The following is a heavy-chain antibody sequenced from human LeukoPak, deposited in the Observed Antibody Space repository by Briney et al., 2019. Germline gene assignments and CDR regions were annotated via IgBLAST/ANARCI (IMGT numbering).Heavy chain of an antibody. V-gene: IGHV3-21*01. CDR3: ASPSVVPAEAFDI. Sequence: GGSLRLSCAASGFTFSSYSMNWVRQAPGKGLEWVSSISSSSSYIYYADSVKGRFTISRDNAKNSLYLQMNSLRAEDTAVYYCASPSVVPAEAFDIWGQGTMVTVSS. D-gene: IGHD2-2*01. J-gene: IGHJ3*02. CDR1: GFTFSSYS. CDR2: ISSSSSYI.